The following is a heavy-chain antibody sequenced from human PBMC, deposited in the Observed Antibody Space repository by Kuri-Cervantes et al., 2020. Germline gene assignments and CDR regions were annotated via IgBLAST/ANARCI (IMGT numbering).Heavy chain of an antibody. D-gene: IGHD6-19*01. V-gene: IGHV1-8*01. CDR3: ARRSVAGTGFDY. Sequence: ASVKVSCKVSGYTLTELSMHWVRQATGQGLEWMGWMNPNSGNTGYAQKFQGRVTMTRNTSISTAYMELSSLRSEDTAVYYCARRSVAGTGFDYWGQGTLVTVSS. CDR2: MNPNSGNT. J-gene: IGHJ4*02. CDR1: GYTLTELS.